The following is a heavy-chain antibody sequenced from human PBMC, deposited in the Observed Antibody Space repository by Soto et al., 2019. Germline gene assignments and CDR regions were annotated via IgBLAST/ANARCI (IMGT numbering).Heavy chain of an antibody. V-gene: IGHV4-61*01. Sequence: SETLSLTXTVSGGSVSSGTYYWSWIRQPPGKGLEWIGYIYYSGSTNYNPSLKSRVTISVDTSKNQFSLKLSSVTAADTAVYYCAREEEAAPRAYYFDYWGQGTLVTVSS. CDR2: IYYSGST. CDR3: AREEEAAPRAYYFDY. CDR1: GGSVSSGTYY. D-gene: IGHD1-26*01. J-gene: IGHJ4*02.